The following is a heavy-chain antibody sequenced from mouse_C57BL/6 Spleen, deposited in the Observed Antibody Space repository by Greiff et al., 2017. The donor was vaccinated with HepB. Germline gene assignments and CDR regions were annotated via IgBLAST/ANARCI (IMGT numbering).Heavy chain of an antibody. CDR2: INPYNGGT. V-gene: IGHV1-19*01. Sequence: VQLQQSGPVLVKPGASVKMSCKASGYTFTDYYMNWVKQSHGKSLEWIGVINPYNGGTSYNQKFKGKATLTVDKSSSTAYMELNSLTSEDSAVYYCARDSSGPFAYWGQGTLVTVSA. J-gene: IGHJ3*01. D-gene: IGHD3-2*02. CDR1: GYTFTDYY. CDR3: ARDSSGPFAY.